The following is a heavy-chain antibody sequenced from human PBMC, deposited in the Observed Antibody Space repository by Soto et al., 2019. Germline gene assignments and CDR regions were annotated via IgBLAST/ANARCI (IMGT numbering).Heavy chain of an antibody. D-gene: IGHD3-10*01. CDR1: GGTFNNYA. CDR2: IIPIFGTS. V-gene: IGHV1-69*01. Sequence: QVQLVQSGAEVKKPGSSVKVSCKASGGTFNNYAINWVRQAPGQGLDWMGGIIPIFGTSNYAQKFQGRVTIIADESTSTAFMELSSLRSEDTAVYYGAFQTSAKVWPPYYCNLWGQGTLVT. J-gene: IGHJ5*02. CDR3: AFQTSAKVWPPYYCNL.